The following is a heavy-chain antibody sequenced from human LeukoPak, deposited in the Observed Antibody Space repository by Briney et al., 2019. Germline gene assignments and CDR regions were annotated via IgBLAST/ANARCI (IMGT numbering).Heavy chain of an antibody. CDR1: GFIFSSYW. J-gene: IGHJ3*02. D-gene: IGHD6-19*01. CDR3: ARVGAVAGGFDI. V-gene: IGHV3-74*01. Sequence: PGGSLRLSCAASGFIFSSYWMHWVRHAPGKGLVWVSRIKSDGSSTSYADSVKGRFTISRDNAKNTLHLQMNSLRAEDTAVYYCARVGAVAGGFDIWGQGTMVTVSS. CDR2: IKSDGSST.